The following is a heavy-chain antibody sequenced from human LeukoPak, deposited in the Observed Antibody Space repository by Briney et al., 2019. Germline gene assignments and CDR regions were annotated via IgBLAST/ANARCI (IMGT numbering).Heavy chain of an antibody. CDR1: GGSFSGYY. CDR2: INHSGST. CDR3: ARGRGNYYYYYYYYYMDV. V-gene: IGHV4-34*01. J-gene: IGHJ6*03. Sequence: SETLSLTCAVYGGSFSGYYWSWIRQPPGKGLEWIGEINHSGSTNYNPSLKSRVTISVDTSKNQFSLKLSSVTAADTAVYYCARGRGNYYYYYYYYYMDVWGKGTTVTVSS. D-gene: IGHD1-26*01.